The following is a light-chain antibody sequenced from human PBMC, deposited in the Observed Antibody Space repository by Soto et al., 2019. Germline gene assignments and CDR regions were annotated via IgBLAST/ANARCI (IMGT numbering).Light chain of an antibody. CDR2: DAS. J-gene: IGKJ4*01. V-gene: IGKV3-11*01. CDR3: QQRRNWPLT. CDR1: QSVSSY. Sequence: EIVLTQSPATLSLSPGERATLSCRASQSVSSYLAWYQQKPGQAPRLLIYDASNGATGIPARFSGSGSGTDFTLTISNLEPEDFAVYYCQQRRNWPLTFGGGTKV.